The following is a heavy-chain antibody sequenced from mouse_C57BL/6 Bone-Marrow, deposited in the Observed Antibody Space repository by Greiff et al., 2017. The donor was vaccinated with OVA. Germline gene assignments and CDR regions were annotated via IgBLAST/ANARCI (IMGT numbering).Heavy chain of an antibody. V-gene: IGHV5-4*03. CDR2: ISDGGSYT. CDR3: ARGGYYGSSWYFDV. D-gene: IGHD1-1*01. J-gene: IGHJ1*03. CDR1: GFTFSSYA. Sequence: EVKLQESGGGLVKPGGSLKLSCAASGFTFSSYAMSWVRQTPEKRLEWVATISDGGSYTYYPDNVKGRFTISRDNAKNNLYLQMSHLKSEDTAMYYCARGGYYGSSWYFDVWGTGTTVTVAS.